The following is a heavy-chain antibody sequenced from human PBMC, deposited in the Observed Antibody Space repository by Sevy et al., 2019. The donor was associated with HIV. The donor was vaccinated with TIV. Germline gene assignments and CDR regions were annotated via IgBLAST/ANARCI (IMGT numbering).Heavy chain of an antibody. CDR1: GGSISSSSYY. J-gene: IGHJ4*02. Sequence: SETLSLTCTVSGGSISSSSYYWGWIRQPPGKGLEWIGSIYYSGSTYYNPSLKSRGTISVDTSKNQFSLKLSSVTAADTAVYYCARLGETGDYWGQGTLVTVSS. V-gene: IGHV4-39*01. CDR2: IYYSGST. CDR3: ARLGETGDY. D-gene: IGHD2-21*01.